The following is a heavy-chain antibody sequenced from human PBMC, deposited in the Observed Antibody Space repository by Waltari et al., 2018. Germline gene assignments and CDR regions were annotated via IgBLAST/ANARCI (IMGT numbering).Heavy chain of an antibody. V-gene: IGHV3-30*18. J-gene: IGHJ3*02. CDR3: ANEGAAAARFAFDI. CDR2: VSSDGGTT. Sequence: QVHLVESGGGVVQPGRSLRLSCAASGFTFSSHGRHWVRQAPGKGLEWVTVVSSDGGTTYYANSVKGRFTISRDNSKNTLYLQMNSLRLEDTAVYYCANEGAAAARFAFDIWGQGTTVIVSS. CDR1: GFTFSSHG. D-gene: IGHD6-13*01.